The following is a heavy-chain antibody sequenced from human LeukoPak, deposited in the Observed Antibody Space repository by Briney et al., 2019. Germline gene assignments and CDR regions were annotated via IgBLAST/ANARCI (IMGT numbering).Heavy chain of an antibody. J-gene: IGHJ2*01. CDR3: ARASYGDYGPPWYFDL. D-gene: IGHD4-17*01. Sequence: SETLSLTCTVSGGSVSSGSYYWSWIRQPPGKGLEWIGYIYYSGSTNYNPSLKSRVTISVDTSKNQFSLKLSSVTAADTAVYYCARASYGDYGPPWYFDLWGRGTLVTVSS. CDR2: IYYSGST. V-gene: IGHV4-61*01. CDR1: GGSVSSGSYY.